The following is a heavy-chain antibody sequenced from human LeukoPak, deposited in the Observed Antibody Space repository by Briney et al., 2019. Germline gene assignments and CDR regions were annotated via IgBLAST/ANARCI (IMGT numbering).Heavy chain of an antibody. CDR2: INHSGST. V-gene: IGHV4-34*08. Sequence: PGGSLRLSCAASGFTFSNYAMSWIRQPPGKGLEWIGEINHSGSTNYNPSLKSRVTISVDTSKNQFSLKLSSVTAADTAVYYCATSPTVTKSFDYWGQGTLVTVSS. D-gene: IGHD4-17*01. CDR3: ATSPTVTKSFDY. J-gene: IGHJ4*02. CDR1: GFTFSNYA.